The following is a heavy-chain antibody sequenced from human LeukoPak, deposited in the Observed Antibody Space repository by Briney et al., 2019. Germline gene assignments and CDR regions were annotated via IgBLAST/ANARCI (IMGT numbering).Heavy chain of an antibody. CDR1: GGSISSGDYY. CDR3: ARDQSLYPFAAFDI. J-gene: IGHJ3*02. CDR2: IYYSGST. D-gene: IGHD3-10*01. V-gene: IGHV4-30-4*01. Sequence: PSETLSLTCTVSGGSISSGDYYWSWIRQPPGKGLEWIGYIYYSGSTYYNPSLKSRVTISVDTSKNQFSLKLSSVTAADTAVYYCARDQSLYPFAAFDIWGQGTMVTVSS.